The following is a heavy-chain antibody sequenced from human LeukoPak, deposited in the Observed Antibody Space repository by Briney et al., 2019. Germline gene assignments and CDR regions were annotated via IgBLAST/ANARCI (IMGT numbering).Heavy chain of an antibody. CDR1: GFTFSSYE. CDR2: ISSSGSTI. V-gene: IGHV3-48*03. CDR3: ARGFYDGVNWFDP. Sequence: GGSLRLSCAASGFTFSSYEMNWVRQAPGKGLEWVSYISSSGSTIYYADSVKGRFTISRDNAKNSLYLQMNSLRAEDTAVYYCARGFYDGVNWFDPWGQGTLVTVSS. D-gene: IGHD5/OR15-5a*01. J-gene: IGHJ5*02.